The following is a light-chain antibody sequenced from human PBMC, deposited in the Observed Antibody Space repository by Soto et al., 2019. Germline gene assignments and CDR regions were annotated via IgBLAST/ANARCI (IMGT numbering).Light chain of an antibody. CDR3: LQDYNYPPT. V-gene: IGKV1-6*01. CDR1: QGIRSN. CDR2: AAS. J-gene: IGKJ2*01. Sequence: AIQMTQSPSSLSASVGDRVTITCRASQGIRSNLGWYQQKPGKAPKLLIFAASTLQIGVPSRFSGSGSGTDFTLTISSLQPEDFATYYCLQDYNYPPTFGQGTKLEIK.